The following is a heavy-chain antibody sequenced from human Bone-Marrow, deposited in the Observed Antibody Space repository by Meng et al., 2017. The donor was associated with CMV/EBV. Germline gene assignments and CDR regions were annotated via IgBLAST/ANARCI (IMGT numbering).Heavy chain of an antibody. CDR1: GSTVSSNY. D-gene: IGHD3-22*01. V-gene: IGHV3-53*01. CDR2: IYSGGST. Sequence: GESLKISCAASGSTVSSNYMSWVRQAPGKGLEWVSVIYSGGSTYYADSVKGRFTISRDNSKNTLYLQMNSLRAEDTAVYYCARDRQTYYYDSSGYPVYYYYGMDVWGQGTTVTASS. CDR3: ARDRQTYYYDSSGYPVYYYYGMDV. J-gene: IGHJ6*02.